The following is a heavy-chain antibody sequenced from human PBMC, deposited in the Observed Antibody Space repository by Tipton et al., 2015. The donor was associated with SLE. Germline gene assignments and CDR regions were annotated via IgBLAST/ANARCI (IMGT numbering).Heavy chain of an antibody. D-gene: IGHD7-27*01. CDR1: GGSISSYY. CDR3: ARDRVTGVYWYFDL. CDR2: IYYSGST. Sequence: TLSLTCTVSGGSISSYYWSWIRQPPGKGLEWIGYIYYSGSTNYNPSLKSRVTISVDTSKNQFSLKLSSVTAADTAVYYCARDRVTGVYWYFDLWGRGTLVTVSS. V-gene: IGHV4-59*12. J-gene: IGHJ2*01.